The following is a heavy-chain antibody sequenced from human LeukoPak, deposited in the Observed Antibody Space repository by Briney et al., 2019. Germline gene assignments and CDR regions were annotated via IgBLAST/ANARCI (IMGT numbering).Heavy chain of an antibody. CDR2: INPSGGST. CDR1: GYTFTSYY. CDR3: ARDQSYDSSGYYRAFDI. D-gene: IGHD3-22*01. Sequence: ASVKVSCKASGYTFTSYYMHWVRQAPGQGLEWMGIINPSGGSTSYAQKFQGRVTMTRDMSTSTVYMELSRLRSEDTVVYYCARDQSYDSSGYYRAFDIWGQGTMVTVSS. V-gene: IGHV1-46*01. J-gene: IGHJ3*02.